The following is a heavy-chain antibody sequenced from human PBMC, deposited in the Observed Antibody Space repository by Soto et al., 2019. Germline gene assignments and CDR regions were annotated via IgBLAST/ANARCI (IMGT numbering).Heavy chain of an antibody. D-gene: IGHD2-2*01. V-gene: IGHV4-59*01. CDR2: IYYSGST. CDR3: AGGGYCSSTSCNLDY. CDR1: GGSISSYY. J-gene: IGHJ4*02. Sequence: SETLSLTCTVSGGSISSYYWSWIRQPPGKGLEWIGYIYYSGSTNYNPSLKSRVTISVDTSKNQFSLKLSSVTAADTAVYYCAGGGYCSSTSCNLDYWGQGTLVTVSS.